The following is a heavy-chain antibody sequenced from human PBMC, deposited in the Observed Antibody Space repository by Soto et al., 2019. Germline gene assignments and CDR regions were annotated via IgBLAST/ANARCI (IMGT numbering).Heavy chain of an antibody. CDR3: ARGSYYYDSSGYYKYFDY. D-gene: IGHD3-22*01. CDR2: IIPIFGTA. Sequence: KVSCKASGGTFSSYAISWVRQAPGQGLEWMGGIIPIFGTANYAQKFQGRVTITADKSTSTAYMELSSLRSEDTAVYYCARGSYYYDSSGYYKYFDYWGQGTLVTVSS. CDR1: GGTFSSYA. V-gene: IGHV1-69*06. J-gene: IGHJ4*02.